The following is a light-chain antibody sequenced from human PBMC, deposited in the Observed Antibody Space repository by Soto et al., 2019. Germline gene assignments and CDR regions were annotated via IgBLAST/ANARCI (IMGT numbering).Light chain of an antibody. V-gene: IGLV1-40*01. CDR1: SSNIGAGYD. Sequence: QSVLTQPPSVSGAPGQRVTISCTGSSSNIGAGYDVHWYQQLPGTAPKLLIYGHSNRPSGVPDRFSGSKSGTSASLVITGLQAEDEADYYCQSYDSSLSGYVVFGGGTKLTVL. CDR3: QSYDSSLSGYVV. CDR2: GHS. J-gene: IGLJ2*01.